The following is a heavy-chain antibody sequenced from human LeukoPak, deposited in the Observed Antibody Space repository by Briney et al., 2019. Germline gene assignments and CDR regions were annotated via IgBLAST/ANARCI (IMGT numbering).Heavy chain of an antibody. D-gene: IGHD4-11*01. V-gene: IGHV3-23*01. J-gene: IGHJ4*02. Sequence: GGSLTVPLAASGFTFSSYAISWVRQAPGKGLEWVSAISGSGGSTYYADSVKGGFTISRDNSKNTLYLQMNSLRAEDTAVYYCAKDGYSNYLTYFDYWGQGPLVTLSS. CDR1: GFTFSSYA. CDR2: ISGSGGST. CDR3: AKDGYSNYLTYFDY.